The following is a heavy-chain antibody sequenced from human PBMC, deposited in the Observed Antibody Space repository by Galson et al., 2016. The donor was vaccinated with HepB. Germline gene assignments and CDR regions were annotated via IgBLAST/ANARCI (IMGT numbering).Heavy chain of an antibody. CDR3: AKASDYGIYFEF. Sequence: SLRLSCAASGFTFNNHWMNWVRLAPGKGLEWVSGINWNSRSIGYAESVKGRFTISRDNAKSSLYLEMNSLTAEDTAFYYCAKASDYGIYFEFWGHGTLVTVSS. CDR1: GFTFNNHW. J-gene: IGHJ4*01. V-gene: IGHV3-9*01. D-gene: IGHD4-17*01. CDR2: INWNSRSI.